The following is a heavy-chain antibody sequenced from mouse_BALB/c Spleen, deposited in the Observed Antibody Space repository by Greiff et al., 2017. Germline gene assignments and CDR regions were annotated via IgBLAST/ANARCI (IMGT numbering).Heavy chain of an antibody. CDR3: VRDNWDGRDYAMDY. CDR2: IRSKSNNYAT. CDR1: GFTFNTYA. V-gene: IGHV10-3*03. Sequence: EVKLLESGGGLVQPKGSLKLSCAASGFTFNTYAMHWVCQAPGKGLEWVARIRSKSNNYATYYADSVKDRFTISRDDSQSMLYLQMNNLKTEDTAMYYCVRDNWDGRDYAMDYWGQGTSVTVSS. D-gene: IGHD4-1*01. J-gene: IGHJ4*01.